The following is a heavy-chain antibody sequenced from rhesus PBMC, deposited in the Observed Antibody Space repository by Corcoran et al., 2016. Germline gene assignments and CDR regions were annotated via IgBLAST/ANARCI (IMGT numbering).Heavy chain of an antibody. J-gene: IGHJ4*01. CDR3: TRDGYYFDY. CDR2: ISSTGTTI. Sequence: EVQLVESGGGLVQPGGSLRLSCAASGFTFSSSDMSGVRQAPGKGLDWVSYISSTGTTIYYADSVNGRFTISRDNAKNSLFLQMSSLRAEDTAVYYCTRDGYYFDYWGQGVLVTVSS. V-gene: IGHV3-136*01. D-gene: IGHD2-33*01. CDR1: GFTFSSSD.